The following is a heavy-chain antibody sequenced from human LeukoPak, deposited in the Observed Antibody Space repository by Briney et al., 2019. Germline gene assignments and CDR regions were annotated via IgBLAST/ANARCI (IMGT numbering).Heavy chain of an antibody. CDR1: GFTFSSYA. CDR2: ISSDGSIT. CDR3: ARHLNYYLDY. V-gene: IGHV3-74*01. D-gene: IGHD3-10*01. Sequence: GGSLRLSCAASGFTFSSYAMSWVRQAPGKGLVWVSRISSDGSITGYADSVKGRFTISRDNAKNTLYLQMNSLRAEDTAVYYCARHLNYYLDYWGQGTLVTVSS. J-gene: IGHJ4*02.